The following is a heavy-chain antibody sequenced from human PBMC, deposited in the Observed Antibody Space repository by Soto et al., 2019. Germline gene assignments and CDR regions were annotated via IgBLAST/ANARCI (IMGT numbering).Heavy chain of an antibody. CDR2: IFSNDAK. CDR1: GFSLSNARMG. Sequence: QVTLKESGPVLVKPTETLTLTCTVSGFSLSNARMGVSWIRQPPGKALEWLAHIFSNDAKSYSTSLKSTLTIPHDTSNSQVVLTMTNMDPVDTATYFWARIRTTVTCFAYWGQVTLVTVSS. CDR3: ARIRTTVTCFAY. D-gene: IGHD4-17*01. V-gene: IGHV2-26*01. J-gene: IGHJ4*02.